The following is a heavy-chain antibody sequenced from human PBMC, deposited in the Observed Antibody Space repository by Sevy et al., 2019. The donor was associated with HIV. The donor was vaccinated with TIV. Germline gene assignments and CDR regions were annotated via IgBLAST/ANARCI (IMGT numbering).Heavy chain of an antibody. Sequence: GSLRLSCAASGFTFRNYAMYWVRQAPGKGLECVALIWYDGAKKYYVDSVKGRFTISRDNSKNTLYLQMNSLRADDTAVYYCARGGYDDYVGYYYSGLDVWGQGTTVTVSS. CDR1: GFTFRNYA. V-gene: IGHV3-33*01. CDR3: ARGGYDDYVGYYYSGLDV. J-gene: IGHJ6*02. D-gene: IGHD4-17*01. CDR2: IWYDGAKK.